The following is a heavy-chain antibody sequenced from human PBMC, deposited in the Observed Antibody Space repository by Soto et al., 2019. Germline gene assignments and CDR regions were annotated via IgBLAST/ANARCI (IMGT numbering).Heavy chain of an antibody. CDR3: ARESASRCGELCPDTHGIDP. Sequence: SVKVSCQASGGTFSSYAISWVRQAPGQGLAWMGGIIPIFGTANYAQKFQGRVTNTADESTSTAYMELSSLRTEDTAVYYCARESASRCGELCPDTHGIDPWGQGTLVTVSS. J-gene: IGHJ5*02. D-gene: IGHD3-10*01. V-gene: IGHV1-69*13. CDR1: GGTFSSYA. CDR2: IIPIFGTA.